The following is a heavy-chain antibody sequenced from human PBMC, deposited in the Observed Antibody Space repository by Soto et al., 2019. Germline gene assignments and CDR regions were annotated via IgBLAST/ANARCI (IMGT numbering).Heavy chain of an antibody. V-gene: IGHV3-30*18. J-gene: IGHJ5*02. CDR2: ISYDGSNK. D-gene: IGHD2-2*01. CDR3: AKDNCISTSCYRLYNWFDP. CDR1: GFTFSSYG. Sequence: QVQLVESGGGVVQPGRSLRLSCAASGFTFSSYGMHWVRQAPGKGLEWVAVISYDGSNKYYADSVRGRFTISRDNSKXXLXXQMNGLRAEDTAVYYCAKDNCISTSCYRLYNWFDPWGQGTLVTVSS.